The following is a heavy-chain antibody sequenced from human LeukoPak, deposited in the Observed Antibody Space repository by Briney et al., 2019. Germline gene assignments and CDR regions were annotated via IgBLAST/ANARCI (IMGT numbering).Heavy chain of an antibody. CDR1: GFTFYNYF. D-gene: IGHD1-26*01. J-gene: IGHJ4*02. CDR2: MTASGDNI. Sequence: GGSLTQTLAASGFTFYNYFLNWVRQAPGKGLEWVSAMTASGDNIYYADSVQGRFTISRDNSKNTLYLQMTSLRAEDTAIYYCAKPLPPACYYFDSWGQGTLVTVSS. V-gene: IGHV3-23*01. CDR3: AKPLPPACYYFDS.